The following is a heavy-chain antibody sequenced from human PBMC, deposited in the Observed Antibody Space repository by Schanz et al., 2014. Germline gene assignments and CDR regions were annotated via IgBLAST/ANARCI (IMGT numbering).Heavy chain of an antibody. Sequence: EVQLVESGGGLVQPGGSLRLSCAASGFSIRNHDMHWVRQATGAGLEWVSAIGTAGDTFYLDSVKGRFTISRENAKNSLYLQMNSLRAEDMAVYYCARPRFDYGEVDYWGQGTLVTVSS. V-gene: IGHV3-13*04. CDR1: GFSIRNHD. D-gene: IGHD4-17*01. CDR3: ARPRFDYGEVDY. J-gene: IGHJ4*02. CDR2: IGTAGDT.